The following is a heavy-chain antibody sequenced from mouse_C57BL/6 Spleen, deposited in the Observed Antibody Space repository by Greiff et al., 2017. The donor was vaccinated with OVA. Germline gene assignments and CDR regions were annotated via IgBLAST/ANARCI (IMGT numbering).Heavy chain of an antibody. V-gene: IGHV1-64*01. CDR2: IHPNSGST. J-gene: IGHJ2*01. CDR3: ARSPGYYYGSSSPFDY. D-gene: IGHD1-1*01. CDR1: GYTFTSYW. Sequence: VQLQQPGAELVKPGASVKLSCKASGYTFTSYWMHWVKQRPGQGLEWIGMIHPNSGSTNYNEKFKSKATLTVDKSSSTAYMQLSSLTSEDSAVYYCARSPGYYYGSSSPFDYWGQGTTLTVSS.